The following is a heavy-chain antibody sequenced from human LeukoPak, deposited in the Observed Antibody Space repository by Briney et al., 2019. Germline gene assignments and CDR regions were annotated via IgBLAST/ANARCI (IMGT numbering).Heavy chain of an antibody. Sequence: SVKVSCKASGGTFSSYAISWVRQAPGQRLEWMGGIIPIFGTANHAQKFQGRVTITTDESTSTAYMELSSLRSEDTAVYYCARSYDSSGYYYRTLDYWGQGTLVTVSS. D-gene: IGHD3-22*01. CDR2: IIPIFGTA. J-gene: IGHJ4*02. CDR3: ARSYDSSGYYYRTLDY. V-gene: IGHV1-69*05. CDR1: GGTFSSYA.